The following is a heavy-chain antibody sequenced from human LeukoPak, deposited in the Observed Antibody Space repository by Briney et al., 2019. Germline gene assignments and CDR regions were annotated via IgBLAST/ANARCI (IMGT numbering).Heavy chain of an antibody. CDR3: ARGSKTAGTIYTFDY. CDR1: CSAYA. V-gene: IGHV3-23*01. Sequence: CSAYATSGSRQAPGEGLKCVSGISGTGLTTFYPDSVKGRFTISRDNSKNTLYLQMNSMRADDTAVYYCARGSKTAGTIYTFDYWGQGTLVTVSS. CDR2: ISGTGLTT. D-gene: IGHD6-13*01. J-gene: IGHJ4*02.